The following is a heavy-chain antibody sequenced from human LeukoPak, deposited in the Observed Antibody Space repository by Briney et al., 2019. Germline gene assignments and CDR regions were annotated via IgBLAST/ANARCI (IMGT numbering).Heavy chain of an antibody. J-gene: IGHJ4*02. CDR3: VGDYGTY. CDR2: INHSGST. Sequence: PSETLSLTCAVYVGSFSGYYWSWIRQPPGKGLEWIGEINHSGSTNYNSSLKSRVTISVDTSKNQFSLKLSSVTAADTAVYYCVGDYGTYWGQGTLVTVSS. D-gene: IGHD4-17*01. CDR1: VGSFSGYY. V-gene: IGHV4-34*01.